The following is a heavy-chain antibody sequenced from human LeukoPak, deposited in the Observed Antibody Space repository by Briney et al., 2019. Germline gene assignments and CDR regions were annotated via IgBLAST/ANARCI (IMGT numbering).Heavy chain of an antibody. CDR1: GGSINDAY. CDR2: IYYSGST. J-gene: IGHJ4*02. V-gene: IGHV4-59*08. Sequence: SETLSLTCTVSGGSINDAYWSWIRQSPGRGLEWIGYIYYSGSTNYNPSLKSRVTISVDTSKNQFSLKLSSVTAADTAVYYCARHMSSWYSGDYFDYWGQGTLVTVSS. D-gene: IGHD6-13*01. CDR3: ARHMSSWYSGDYFDY.